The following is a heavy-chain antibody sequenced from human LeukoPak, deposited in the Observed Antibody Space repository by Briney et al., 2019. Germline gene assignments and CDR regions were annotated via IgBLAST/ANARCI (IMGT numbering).Heavy chain of an antibody. CDR1: GFTFSSYA. Sequence: GGSLRLSCAASGFTFSSYAMSWVRQAPGKGLEWVSAISGSGGSTYYADSVKGRFAISRDNSKNTLYLQMNSLRAEDTAVYYCAKDPSSSWYENWFDPWGQGTLVTVSS. J-gene: IGHJ5*02. CDR3: AKDPSSSWYENWFDP. CDR2: ISGSGGST. V-gene: IGHV3-23*01. D-gene: IGHD6-13*01.